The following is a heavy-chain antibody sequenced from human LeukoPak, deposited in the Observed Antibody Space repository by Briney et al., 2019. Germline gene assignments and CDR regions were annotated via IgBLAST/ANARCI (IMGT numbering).Heavy chain of an antibody. J-gene: IGHJ4*02. Sequence: GGSLRLSCAASGFTFSGSAMHWVRQAPGKGLEWVASIKQDGSEKYYVDSVKGRFTISRDNAKNSLYLQMNSLRAEDTAVYYCARRLHYYDSSGFFGYWGQGTLVTVSS. V-gene: IGHV3-7*01. CDR3: ARRLHYYDSSGFFGY. CDR2: IKQDGSEK. CDR1: GFTFSGSA. D-gene: IGHD3-22*01.